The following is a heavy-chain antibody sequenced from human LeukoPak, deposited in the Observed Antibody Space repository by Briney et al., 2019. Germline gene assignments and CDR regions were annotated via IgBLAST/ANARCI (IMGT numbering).Heavy chain of an antibody. CDR2: IKASGDGT. J-gene: IGHJ1*01. CDR1: GFTFTNYA. V-gene: IGHV3-23*01. D-gene: IGHD4-17*01. Sequence: GGSLRLSCAASGFTFTNYAMTWVRQAPGKGLEWVSSIKASGDGTYYADSVKGRFTISRDSYRNSLFLQMYSLRAEDTAVCYCGRDPNGDYVGAFDFQRWGQGTLVTVSS. CDR3: GRDPNGDYVGAFDFQR.